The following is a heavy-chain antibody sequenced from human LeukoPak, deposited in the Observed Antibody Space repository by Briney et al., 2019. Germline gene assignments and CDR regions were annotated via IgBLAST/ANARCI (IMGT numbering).Heavy chain of an antibody. J-gene: IGHJ4*02. Sequence: GGSLRLSCAAYGFTFSSYGMYWVRQAPGKGLEWVAVIWYDGSNKYYADSVKGRFTISRDNSKNTLYLQMNSLRAEDTAVYYCARGPSYYYDSSGDYWGQGTLVTVSS. D-gene: IGHD3-22*01. V-gene: IGHV3-33*01. CDR1: GFTFSSYG. CDR2: IWYDGSNK. CDR3: ARGPSYYYDSSGDY.